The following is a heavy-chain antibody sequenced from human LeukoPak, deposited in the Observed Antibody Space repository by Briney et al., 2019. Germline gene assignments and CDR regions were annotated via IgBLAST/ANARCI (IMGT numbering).Heavy chain of an antibody. Sequence: GGSLRLSCTASGFTFSSYAMHWVRQAPGKGLEYVSAISSNGGSTYYANSVKGRFTISRDNSKNTLYLQMGSLRPEDMAVYYCARTRDGYTDYYFDYWGQGTLVTVSS. J-gene: IGHJ4*02. CDR2: ISSNGGST. CDR1: GFTFSSYA. CDR3: ARTRDGYTDYYFDY. D-gene: IGHD5-24*01. V-gene: IGHV3-64*01.